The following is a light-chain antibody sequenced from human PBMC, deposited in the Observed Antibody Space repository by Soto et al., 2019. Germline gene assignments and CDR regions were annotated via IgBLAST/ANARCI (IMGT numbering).Light chain of an antibody. CDR2: SND. J-gene: IGLJ2*01. CDR3: ATWDDSLSGVV. CDR1: SSNIETND. V-gene: IGLV1-47*02. Sequence: QLVLTQPPSASGTPGQRVTISCSGSSSNIETNDIFWHQQLPGSAPKLLIYSNDQRPSGVPDRFSASKSGTSASLAISGHRSEDEAEYFCATWDDSLSGVVFGGGTKLTVL.